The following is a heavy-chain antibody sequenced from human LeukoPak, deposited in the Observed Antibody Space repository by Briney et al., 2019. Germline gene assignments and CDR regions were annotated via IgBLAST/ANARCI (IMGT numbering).Heavy chain of an antibody. J-gene: IGHJ4*02. D-gene: IGHD3-3*01. CDR2: INWNGGST. Sequence: GGSLRLSCAASGFTFDDYGMSWVRQAPGKGLEWVSGINWNGGSTGYADSVKGRFTISRDNAKNSLYLQMNSLSAEDTALYSCAREPRLEWLSSTGYFDYWGQGTLVTVSS. CDR1: GFTFDDYG. CDR3: AREPRLEWLSSTGYFDY. V-gene: IGHV3-20*04.